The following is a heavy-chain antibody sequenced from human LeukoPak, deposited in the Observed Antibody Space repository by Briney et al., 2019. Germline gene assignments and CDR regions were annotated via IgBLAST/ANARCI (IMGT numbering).Heavy chain of an antibody. CDR1: GFTFSSYG. Sequence: GGSLRLSCAASGFTFSSYGMHWVRQAPGKGLEWVAFIRYDGSNKYYADSVKGRFTISRDNSKNTLYLQMNSLRAEDTAVYYCAKVAGYYYGSGSYYRYYFDYWGQGTLVTVSS. CDR3: AKVAGYYYGSGSYYRYYFDY. J-gene: IGHJ4*02. V-gene: IGHV3-30*02. D-gene: IGHD3-10*01. CDR2: IRYDGSNK.